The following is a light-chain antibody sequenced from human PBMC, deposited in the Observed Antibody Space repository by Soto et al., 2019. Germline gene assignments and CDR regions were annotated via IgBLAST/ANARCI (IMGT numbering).Light chain of an antibody. V-gene: IGKV3-20*01. J-gene: IGKJ2*01. CDR1: QSVSSSY. CDR2: GAS. CDR3: QQYGSSPPYLWYT. Sequence: EIVLTQSPGTLSLSPGERATLSCRASQSVSSSYLAWYQQKPGQAPRLLIYGASSRATGIPDRFSGSGSGTDFTLTISRLEPEDFAVYYCQQYGSSPPYLWYTFGQGTKREIK.